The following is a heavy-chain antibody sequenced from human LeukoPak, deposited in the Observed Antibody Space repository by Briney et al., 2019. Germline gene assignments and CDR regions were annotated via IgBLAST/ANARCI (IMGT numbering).Heavy chain of an antibody. CDR3: AKAEGLWMVPPYYFDY. CDR2: ISGSGGST. J-gene: IGHJ4*02. CDR1: GFTFSTYA. V-gene: IGHV3-23*01. D-gene: IGHD3-10*01. Sequence: GGSLRLSCAASGFTFSTYAMSWVRQAPGKGLEWVSAISGSGGSTYYADSVKGRFTISRDNSKNTLYLQMNSLRAEDTAVYYCAKAEGLWMVPPYYFDYWGQGTLVTVSS.